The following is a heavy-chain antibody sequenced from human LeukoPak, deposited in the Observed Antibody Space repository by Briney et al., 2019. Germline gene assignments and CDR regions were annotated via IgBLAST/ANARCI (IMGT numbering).Heavy chain of an antibody. D-gene: IGHD1/OR15-1a*01. CDR1: GFTFSSYW. V-gene: IGHV3-7*01. J-gene: IGHJ4*02. CDR2: IKQDGSEK. Sequence: GGSLRLSCAASGFTFSSYWMSWVRQAPGKGLEWVANIKQDGSEKYYVDYVKGRFTISRDNAKNSLYLQMNSLRAEDTAVYYCARVGEHYYFDFWGQGTLVTVSS. CDR3: ARVGEHYYFDF.